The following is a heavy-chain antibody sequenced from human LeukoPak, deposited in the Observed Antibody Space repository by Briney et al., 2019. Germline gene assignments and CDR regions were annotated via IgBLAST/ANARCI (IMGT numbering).Heavy chain of an antibody. J-gene: IGHJ4*02. CDR2: IYSGGST. V-gene: IGHV3-53*01. D-gene: IGHD5-24*01. CDR3: ARNAEMATISPVDY. Sequence: PSETLSLTCTVSGGSISSYYWSWVRQAPGKGLERVSVIYSGGSTYYADSVKGRFTISRDNSKNTLYLQMNSLRAEDTAVYYCARNAEMATISPVDYWGQGTLVTVSS. CDR1: GGSISSYY.